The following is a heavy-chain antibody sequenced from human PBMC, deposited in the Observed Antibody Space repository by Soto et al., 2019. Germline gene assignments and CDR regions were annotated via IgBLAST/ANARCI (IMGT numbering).Heavy chain of an antibody. CDR3: AKDSVWLLSQASAPDY. V-gene: IGHV3-30*18. CDR1: GFTFSSYG. D-gene: IGHD3-3*01. CDR2: ISYDGSNK. J-gene: IGHJ4*02. Sequence: PGGSLRLSCAASGFTFSSYGMHWVRQAPGKGLEWVAVISYDGSNKYYADSVKGRFTISRDNSKNTLYLQMNSLRAEDTAVYYCAKDSVWLLSQASAPDYWGQGTLVTVSS.